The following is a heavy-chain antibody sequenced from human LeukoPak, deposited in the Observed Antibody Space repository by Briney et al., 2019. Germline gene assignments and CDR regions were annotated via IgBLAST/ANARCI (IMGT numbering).Heavy chain of an antibody. D-gene: IGHD4-17*01. J-gene: IGHJ4*02. Sequence: PGGSLRLSCAASGFTFSDYYMSWIRQAPGKGLEWVSYISSSSSYTNYADSVKGRFTISRDNAKNSLYLQMNSLRAEDTAVYYCARDRDYGVNDYWGQGTLVTVSS. V-gene: IGHV3-11*05. CDR1: GFTFSDYY. CDR3: ARDRDYGVNDY. CDR2: ISSSSSYT.